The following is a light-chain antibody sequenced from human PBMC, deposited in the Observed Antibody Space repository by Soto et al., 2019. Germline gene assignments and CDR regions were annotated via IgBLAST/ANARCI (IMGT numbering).Light chain of an antibody. CDR1: QSVSNN. CDR3: QQYYNRPGR. V-gene: IGKV3-15*01. CDR2: QAS. Sequence: EIVMTQSPATLSVSPGERATLSCRASQSVSNNLAWFQQKPGQAPRLLIYQASTRATGIPATFSGSGSGTEFTLTISSLRCEDFAVYNCQQYYNRPGRFGQGNKVEIK. J-gene: IGKJ1*01.